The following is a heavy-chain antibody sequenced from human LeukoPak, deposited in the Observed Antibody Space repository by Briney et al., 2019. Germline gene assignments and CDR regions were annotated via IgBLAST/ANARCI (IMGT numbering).Heavy chain of an antibody. CDR1: GVSISSYY. V-gene: IGHV4-59*08. CDR3: ARHSYSSGFWFDP. J-gene: IGHJ5*02. Sequence: PSETLSLTCTVSGVSISSYYWSWIRQPPGKGLEWIGYIYYSGSTNYNPSLKSRVTISVDTSKNQFSLKLSSVTAADTAVYYCARHSYSSGFWFDPWGQGTLVTVPS. CDR2: IYYSGST. D-gene: IGHD6-19*01.